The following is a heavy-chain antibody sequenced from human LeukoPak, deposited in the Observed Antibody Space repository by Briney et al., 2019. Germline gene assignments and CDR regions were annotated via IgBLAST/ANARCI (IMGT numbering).Heavy chain of an antibody. V-gene: IGHV3-48*03. D-gene: IGHD3-9*01. J-gene: IGHJ5*02. CDR1: GFTLSNYE. CDR3: ARHLTVYYIS. Sequence: GGSLRLSCAASGFTLSNYEMNWARQAPGKGLEWVSHISGTGTTIHYADSVKGRFTISRDNAKSSLFLQMNSLRVEDTAVYYCARHLTVYYISWGQGTLVTVSS. CDR2: ISGTGTTI.